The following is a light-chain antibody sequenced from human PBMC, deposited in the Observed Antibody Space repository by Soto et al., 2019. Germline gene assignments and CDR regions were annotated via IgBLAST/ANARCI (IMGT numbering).Light chain of an antibody. J-gene: IGLJ1*01. CDR2: NNN. CDR3: AAWDDSLNGYV. Sequence: HSVLTQPPSAYGTPGQRVTISCSGGSSNIGTNAVNWYQQLPGTAPKLLIYNNNQRPSGVPDRFSGSKSGTSASLAISGLQSEDEADYYCAAWDDSLNGYVFGTGTKVTVL. CDR1: SSNIGTNA. V-gene: IGLV1-44*01.